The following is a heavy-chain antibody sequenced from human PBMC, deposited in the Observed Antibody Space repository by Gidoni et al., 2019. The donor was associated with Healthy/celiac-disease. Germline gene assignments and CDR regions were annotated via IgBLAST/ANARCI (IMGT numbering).Heavy chain of an antibody. CDR2: INPNSGGT. CDR3: ARDIPPVFYYDSSGYRPDAFDI. CDR1: GYTFTGYY. D-gene: IGHD3-22*01. J-gene: IGHJ3*02. Sequence: QVQLVQSGAEVKKPGASVKVSCKASGYTFTGYYMHWVRQAPGQGLEWMGWINPNSGGTNYAQKFQGRVTMTRDTSISTAYMELSRLRSDDTAVYYCARDIPPVFYYDSSGYRPDAFDIWGQGTMVTVSS. V-gene: IGHV1-2*02.